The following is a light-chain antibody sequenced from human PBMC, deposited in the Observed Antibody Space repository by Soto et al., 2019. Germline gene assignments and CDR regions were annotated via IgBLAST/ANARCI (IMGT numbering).Light chain of an antibody. Sequence: DIQMTQSPSTLSASVGDRVTITCRASQIIGSSLAWYQQKPGKAPKLLIYDASTLRSGVPSRFSGSESGTEFTLTISSLQPDDSATYYFQQYYSYPYTFGQGTKLEIK. J-gene: IGKJ2*01. CDR3: QQYYSYPYT. V-gene: IGKV1-5*01. CDR1: QIIGSS. CDR2: DAS.